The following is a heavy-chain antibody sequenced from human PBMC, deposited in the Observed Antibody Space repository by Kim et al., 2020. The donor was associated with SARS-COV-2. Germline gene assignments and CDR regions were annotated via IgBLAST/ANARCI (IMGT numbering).Heavy chain of an antibody. CDR2: INTNTGNP. CDR1: GYTFTSYT. D-gene: IGHD2-8*01. Sequence: ASVKVSCKASGYTFTSYTMSWVRQAPGQGLEWMGWINTNTGNPTYAQGFTGRFVFSLDTSVSTAYLQISSLKAEDTAVYYCARVVPPLGTSSDYWGQGTLVTVSS. J-gene: IGHJ4*02. CDR3: ARVVPPLGTSSDY. V-gene: IGHV7-4-1*02.